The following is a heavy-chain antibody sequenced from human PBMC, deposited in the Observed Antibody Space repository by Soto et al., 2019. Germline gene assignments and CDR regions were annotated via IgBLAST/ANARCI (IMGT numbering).Heavy chain of an antibody. J-gene: IGHJ4*02. CDR1: GGTFSSYT. Sequence: SVKVSCKASGGTFSSYTISWVRQAPGQGLEWMGRIIPILGIANYAQKFQGRVTITADKSTSTAYMELSSLRSEDTAVYYCARDPPTTVTTFKPQFDYWGQGTLVTVSS. CDR2: IIPILGIA. CDR3: ARDPPTTVTTFKPQFDY. D-gene: IGHD4-17*01. V-gene: IGHV1-69*04.